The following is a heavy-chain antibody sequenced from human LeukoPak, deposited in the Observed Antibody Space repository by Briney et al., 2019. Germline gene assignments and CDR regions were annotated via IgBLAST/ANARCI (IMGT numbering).Heavy chain of an antibody. J-gene: IGHJ4*02. Sequence: SETLSLTCTVSGGSISSSSYYWGWIRQPPGKGLEWIGSIYYSGSTYYNPSLKSRVTISVDTSKNQFSLKLSSVTAAETAVYYCAGDQEEAKYSGSYYYWGQGTLVTVSS. D-gene: IGHD1-26*01. CDR3: AGDQEEAKYSGSYYY. CDR1: GGSISSSSYY. CDR2: IYYSGST. V-gene: IGHV4-39*07.